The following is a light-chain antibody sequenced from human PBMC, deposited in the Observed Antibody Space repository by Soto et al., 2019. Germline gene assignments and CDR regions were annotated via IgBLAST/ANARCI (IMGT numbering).Light chain of an antibody. CDR3: QTWGTGSAFVV. V-gene: IGLV4-69*01. J-gene: IGLJ7*01. Sequence: QSLLTQSPCASASLGASGKLTYTLSSGHSNYAIAWHQQQPEKGPRYLMKVNSGGSHIKGDGIPDRFSGSSSGAERYLFISSLQSEDEADYYCQTWGTGSAFVVFGGGTQLTVL. CDR2: VNSGGSH. CDR1: SGHSNYA.